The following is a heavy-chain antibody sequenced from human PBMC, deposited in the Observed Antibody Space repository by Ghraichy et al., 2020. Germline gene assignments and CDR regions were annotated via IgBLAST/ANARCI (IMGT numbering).Heavy chain of an antibody. V-gene: IGHV4-34*01. CDR2: INHSGST. J-gene: IGHJ4*02. CDR1: GGSFSGYY. CDR3: ARWVSVENFDY. Sequence: SETLSLTCAVYGGSFSGYYWSWIRQPPGKGLEWIGEINHSGSTNYNPSLKSRVTISVDTSKNQFSLKLSSVTAADTAVYYCARWVSVENFDYWGQGTLVTVSS.